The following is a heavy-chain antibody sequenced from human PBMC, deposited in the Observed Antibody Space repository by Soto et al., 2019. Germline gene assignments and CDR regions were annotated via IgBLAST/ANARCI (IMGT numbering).Heavy chain of an antibody. V-gene: IGHV3-30-3*01. D-gene: IGHD3-16*02. CDR2: ISDDGNKE. CDR1: GFTFSNYA. Sequence: VHLVESGGGVVQPGRSLRLSCAASGFTFSNYAMHWVRQVPGKGLEWLAVISDDGNKEQLADSVKGRFTISRDNSKNTLYLQINSLRDEDTAVYQCVASALSFDYWGQGTLVTVSS. CDR3: VASALSFDY. J-gene: IGHJ4*02.